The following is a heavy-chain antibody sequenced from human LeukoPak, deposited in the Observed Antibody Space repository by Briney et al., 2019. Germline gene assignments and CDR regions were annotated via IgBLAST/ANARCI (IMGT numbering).Heavy chain of an antibody. CDR3: ARGFLTMVRGVKRGFDP. CDR1: GYTFTGYY. J-gene: IGHJ5*02. V-gene: IGHV1-2*02. Sequence: ASVKVSCKASGYTFTGYYMHWVRQAPGQGLEWMGWINPSSGGTNYAQKFQGRVTMTRDTSISTAYMELSRLRSDDTAVYYCARGFLTMVRGVKRGFDPWGQGTLVTVSS. D-gene: IGHD3-10*01. CDR2: INPSSGGT.